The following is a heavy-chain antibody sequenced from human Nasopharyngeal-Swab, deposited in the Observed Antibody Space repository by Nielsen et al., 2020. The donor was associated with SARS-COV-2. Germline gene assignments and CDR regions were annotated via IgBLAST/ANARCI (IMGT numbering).Heavy chain of an antibody. V-gene: IGHV4-59*08. CDR1: GGSISSYY. CDR2: IYYSGST. D-gene: IGHD1-26*01. J-gene: IGHJ4*02. CDR3: ARRETIVGSFDY. Sequence: SETLSLTCTVSGGSISSYYWSWIRQPPGKGLEWIGYIYYSGSTNYNPSHKSRVTISVDTSKNQFSLKLSSVTAADTAVYYCARRETIVGSFDYWGQGTLVTVSS.